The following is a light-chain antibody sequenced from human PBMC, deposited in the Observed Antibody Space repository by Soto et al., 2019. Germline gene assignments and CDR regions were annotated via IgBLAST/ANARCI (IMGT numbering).Light chain of an antibody. CDR3: YSYGGGRV. V-gene: IGLV1-47*02. J-gene: IGLJ3*02. CDR1: SSNIGTNY. Sequence: QAVVTQPPSASATPGQRVTISCSGSSSNIGTNYVYWYQHLPGTAPKLMIYDVSKRPSGVPDRFSGSKSGNTASLTISGLQAEDEADYYCYSYGGGRVFGGGTKLTVL. CDR2: DVS.